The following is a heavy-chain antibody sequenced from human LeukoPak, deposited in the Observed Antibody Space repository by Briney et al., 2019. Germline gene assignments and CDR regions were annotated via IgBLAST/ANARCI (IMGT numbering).Heavy chain of an antibody. CDR1: GYTFTSYG. V-gene: IGHV1-18*01. Sequence: GASVKVSCKASGYTFTSYGISWVRQAPGQGLEWMGWISAYNGNTNYAQKLQGRVTMTTDTSTSTAYMELRSLRSDDTAVYYCARDAGRLWFGEPYHFDYWGQGTLVTVSS. J-gene: IGHJ4*02. D-gene: IGHD3-10*01. CDR3: ARDAGRLWFGEPYHFDY. CDR2: ISAYNGNT.